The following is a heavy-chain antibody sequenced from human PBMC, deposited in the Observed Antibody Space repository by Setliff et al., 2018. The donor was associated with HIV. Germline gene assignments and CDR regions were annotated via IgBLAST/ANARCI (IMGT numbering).Heavy chain of an antibody. CDR1: GYSISSGYY. V-gene: IGHV4-38-2*02. J-gene: IGHJ4*02. CDR2: IYHSGST. CDR3: ARRRSSGWYHYFDY. D-gene: IGHD6-19*01. Sequence: SETLSLTCTVSGYSISSGYYWGWIRQPPGKGLEWMGSIYHSGSTYYNPSLNSRVTISVDTSKNQFSLKMSSVTAADTAVYYCARRRSSGWYHYFDYWGQGTLVTVSS.